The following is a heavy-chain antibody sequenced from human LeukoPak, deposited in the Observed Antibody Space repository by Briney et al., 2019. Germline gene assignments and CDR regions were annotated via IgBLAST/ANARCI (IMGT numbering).Heavy chain of an antibody. CDR3: ARVRYSSGWYESDFDY. Sequence: SETLSLTCSVSGDSFSSYSWNWIRQPAGKRLEWIGRMYTSGSTNYNPSLKSRVTMSVDTSKNQFSLKLSSVTAADTAVYYCARVRYSSGWYESDFDYWGQGTLVTVSS. D-gene: IGHD6-19*01. V-gene: IGHV4-4*07. CDR1: GDSFSSYS. CDR2: MYTSGST. J-gene: IGHJ4*02.